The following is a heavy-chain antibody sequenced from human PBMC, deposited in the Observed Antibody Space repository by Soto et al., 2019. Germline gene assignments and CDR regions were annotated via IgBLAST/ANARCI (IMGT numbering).Heavy chain of an antibody. CDR2: IAGNGGIL. D-gene: IGHD6-19*01. J-gene: IGHJ4*02. CDR3: ARRQFFSFDS. V-gene: IGHV3-23*01. Sequence: GGSLRLSCVAPGFTFSNYVMSRVRQAPGKGLECVAAIAGNGGILYYTDSVKGRFSISRDNSKNTLHLQMNSLRAEDTAVYYCARRQFFSFDSWGQGILVTVSS. CDR1: GFTFSNYV.